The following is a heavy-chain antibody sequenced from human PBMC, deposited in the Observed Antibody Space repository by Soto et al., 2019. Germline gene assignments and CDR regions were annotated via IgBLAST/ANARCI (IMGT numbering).Heavy chain of an antibody. V-gene: IGHV4-31*03. Sequence: QVQLQESGPGLVKHSQTLSLTCTVSGGSISSAAYYWSWIRQHPGKGLEWIGYISHSGSTYYNPSLNSRVIISVDTSKNQFSLSLTSVTAADTAVYYCAREYTYGSTFFDCWGQGAVVTVSS. CDR1: GGSISSAAYY. D-gene: IGHD2-2*02. J-gene: IGHJ4*02. CDR2: ISHSGST. CDR3: AREYTYGSTFFDC.